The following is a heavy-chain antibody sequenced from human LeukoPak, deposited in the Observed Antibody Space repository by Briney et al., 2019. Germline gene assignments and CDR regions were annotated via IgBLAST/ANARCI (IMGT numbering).Heavy chain of an antibody. V-gene: IGHV4-4*07. CDR3: AREGDTYCENSRCYTGEFFHMDV. Sequence: SETLSLTCTVSGVSINSYYWAWIRQPAGKELEWIGRVFTSADTKYNPSLESRVTMSTDTGNNLISLKLTSVTAADTAVYYCAREGDTYCENSRCYTGEFFHMDVWGKGTTVTVSS. CDR1: GVSINSYY. D-gene: IGHD2-2*02. J-gene: IGHJ6*03. CDR2: VFTSADT.